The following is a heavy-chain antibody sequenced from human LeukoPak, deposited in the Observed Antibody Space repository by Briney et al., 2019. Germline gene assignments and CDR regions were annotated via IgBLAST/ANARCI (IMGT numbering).Heavy chain of an antibody. Sequence: SETLSLTCTVSGGSISSSSYYWGWIRQPPGKGLEWIGSIYYSGSTYYNPSLKGRVTISVDTSKNQFSLKLSSVTAADTAVYYCARPAGGYSSFFDYWGQGTLVTVSS. D-gene: IGHD5-18*01. CDR3: ARPAGGYSSFFDY. V-gene: IGHV4-39*01. CDR1: GGSISSSSYY. CDR2: IYYSGST. J-gene: IGHJ4*02.